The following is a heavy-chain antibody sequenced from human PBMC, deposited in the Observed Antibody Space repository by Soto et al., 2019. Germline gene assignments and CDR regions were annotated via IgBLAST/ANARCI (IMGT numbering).Heavy chain of an antibody. Sequence: QVQLVQSGAEVKKPGASVKVSCKASGYTFTSYDINWVRQATGQGLEWMGWMNPNSGNTGYAQKFQGRVTMTRNTSISTAYMELSSLRSEDTAVYYCASGRERGWSSPYNWFDPWGQGNLVTVSS. CDR1: GYTFTSYD. V-gene: IGHV1-8*01. J-gene: IGHJ5*02. CDR2: MNPNSGNT. D-gene: IGHD2-8*02. CDR3: ASGRERGWSSPYNWFDP.